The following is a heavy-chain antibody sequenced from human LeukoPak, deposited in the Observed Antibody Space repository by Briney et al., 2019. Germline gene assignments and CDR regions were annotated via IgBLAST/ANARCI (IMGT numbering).Heavy chain of an antibody. CDR1: GGSISSGDYY. D-gene: IGHD2-2*02. J-gene: IGHJ4*02. CDR3: ARQRDYCSSTSCYIHFDY. Sequence: PSETLSLTCTVSGGSISSGDYYWSWIRQPPGKGLEGIGYIYYSGSTYYNPSLKSRVTISVDTSKNQFSLKLSSVTAADTAVYYCARQRDYCSSTSCYIHFDYWGQGTLVTVSS. CDR2: IYYSGST. V-gene: IGHV4-30-4*01.